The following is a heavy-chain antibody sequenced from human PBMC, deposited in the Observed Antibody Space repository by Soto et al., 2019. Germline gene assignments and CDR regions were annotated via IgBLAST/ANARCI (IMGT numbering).Heavy chain of an antibody. Sequence: QVQLVQSGAEVKKPGSSVKVSCKASGGTFSSYAISWVRQAPGQGLEWMGGIIPIFGTANYARKFQGRVTLTAEECTSTAYMELSSLRTEDTAVYYCARDAPVSFGGVIGEVGYDSMDVWSQGTTVTVSS. D-gene: IGHD3-16*01. CDR1: GGTFSSYA. V-gene: IGHV1-69*01. CDR2: IIPIFGTA. J-gene: IGHJ6*02. CDR3: ARDAPVSFGGVIGEVGYDSMDV.